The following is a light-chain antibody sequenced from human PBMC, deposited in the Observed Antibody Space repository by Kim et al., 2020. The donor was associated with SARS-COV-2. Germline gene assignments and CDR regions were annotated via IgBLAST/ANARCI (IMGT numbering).Light chain of an antibody. Sequence: VARGERATLSCRASQSVSSNVAWYQQKPGQAPRLLIYDASTRATGIPARFSGTGSGTEFSLTISSLQSEDCAVYYCQQYKSWPLTFGGGTKVDIK. J-gene: IGKJ4*01. CDR1: QSVSSN. V-gene: IGKV3-15*01. CDR3: QQYKSWPLT. CDR2: DAS.